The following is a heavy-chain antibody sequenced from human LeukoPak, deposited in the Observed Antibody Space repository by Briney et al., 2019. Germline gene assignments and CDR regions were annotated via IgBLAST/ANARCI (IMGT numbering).Heavy chain of an antibody. V-gene: IGHV3-21*01. CDR3: ARLSSSKNFDY. Sequence: GGSLRLSCAASGFTFSTYSMNWVRQAPGKGLEWVSSISSSSSCKYYADSVKGRFTISRDNAKNSLYLQMNSLRAEDTAVYYCARLSSSKNFDYWGQGTLVTVSS. D-gene: IGHD6-6*01. CDR2: ISSSSSCK. J-gene: IGHJ4*02. CDR1: GFTFSTYS.